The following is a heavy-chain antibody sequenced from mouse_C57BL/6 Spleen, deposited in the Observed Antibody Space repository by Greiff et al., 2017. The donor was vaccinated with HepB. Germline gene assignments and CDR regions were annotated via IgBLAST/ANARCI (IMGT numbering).Heavy chain of an antibody. CDR1: GYTFTSYW. CDR2: IDPSDSET. V-gene: IGHV1-52*01. Sequence: QVQLQQSGAELVRPGSSVKLSCKASGYTFTSYWMHWVKQRPIQGLEWIGNIDPSDSETHYNQKFKDKATLTVDKSSSTAYMQLSSLTSEDSAVYYCARIYYDYDSYYFDYWGQGTTLTVSS. J-gene: IGHJ2*01. D-gene: IGHD2-4*01. CDR3: ARIYYDYDSYYFDY.